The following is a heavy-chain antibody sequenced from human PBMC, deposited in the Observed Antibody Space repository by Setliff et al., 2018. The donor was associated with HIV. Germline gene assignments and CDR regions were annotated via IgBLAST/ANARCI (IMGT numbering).Heavy chain of an antibody. D-gene: IGHD3-10*01. CDR1: GYTFTSYA. Sequence: ASVKVSCKASGYTFTSYAMHWVRQAPGQRLEWMGWIHAGNGYTKYSQKFQGRVTFTRDTSASAAYMDLSSLRSEDTAMYYRARRGVPQQIDLDSWGHGTLVTVSS. J-gene: IGHJ5*01. CDR2: IHAGNGYT. V-gene: IGHV1-3*01. CDR3: ARRGVPQQIDLDS.